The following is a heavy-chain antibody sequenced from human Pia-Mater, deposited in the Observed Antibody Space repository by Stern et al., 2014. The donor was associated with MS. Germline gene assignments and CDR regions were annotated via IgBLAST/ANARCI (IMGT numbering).Heavy chain of an antibody. Sequence: VQLVESGAEVKKPGASVKVSCKASGYTFTSYGISWVRQAPGQGLEWMGWISAYNGHTNYEQKLQGRVTMTTDTSTSTAYMELRSLRSDDTAVYYCARDSGYSSSWYPWYFDYWGQGTLVTVSS. J-gene: IGHJ4*02. V-gene: IGHV1-18*01. CDR1: GYTFTSYG. CDR3: ARDSGYSSSWYPWYFDY. CDR2: ISAYNGHT. D-gene: IGHD6-13*01.